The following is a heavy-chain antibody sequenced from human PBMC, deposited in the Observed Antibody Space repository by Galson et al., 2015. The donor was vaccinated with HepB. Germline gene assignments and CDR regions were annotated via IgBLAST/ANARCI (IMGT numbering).Heavy chain of an antibody. CDR2: TWYDGSEK. J-gene: IGHJ5*02. D-gene: IGHD2-15*01. V-gene: IGHV3-33*06. Sequence: SLRLSCAASGFTFNRFGMHWVRQAPGKGLEWVAVTWYDGSEKYYANSVKGRFTISRDNSRNTLYLQMNSLRAEDTAVYYCTKAGAKYCSGSSCYFNWFDPWGQGTLVTVSS. CDR1: GFTFNRFG. CDR3: TKAGAKYCSGSSCYFNWFDP.